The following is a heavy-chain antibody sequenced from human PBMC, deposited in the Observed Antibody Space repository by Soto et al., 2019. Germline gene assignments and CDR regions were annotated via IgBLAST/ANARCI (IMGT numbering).Heavy chain of an antibody. CDR2: ISYDGSNK. J-gene: IGHJ6*02. CDR1: GFTFSSYG. D-gene: IGHD5-18*01. V-gene: IGHV3-30*18. CDR3: AKSVDTAMVYGMDV. Sequence: QVQLVESGGGVVQPGRSLRLSCAASGFTFSSYGMHWVRQAPGKGLAWVAGISYDGSNKYYADSVKGRFTISRDNSKNTLYLQMNSLRAEDTAVYYCAKSVDTAMVYGMDVWGQGTTVTVSS.